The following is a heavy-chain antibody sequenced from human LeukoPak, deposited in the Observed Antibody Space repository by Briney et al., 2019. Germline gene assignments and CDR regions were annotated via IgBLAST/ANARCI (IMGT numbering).Heavy chain of an antibody. V-gene: IGHV3-23*01. CDR3: AKVGIVGAAYFDY. J-gene: IGHJ4*02. CDR1: GFTVSSYA. D-gene: IGHD1-26*01. CDR2: ISGSGGST. Sequence: GGSLRLSWAAAGFTVSSYAMSWVRQAPGKGLEWVSAISGSGGSTYYADSVKGRFTISRDNSKNTLYLQMNSLRAEDTAVYYCAKVGIVGAAYFDYWGQGTLVTVSS.